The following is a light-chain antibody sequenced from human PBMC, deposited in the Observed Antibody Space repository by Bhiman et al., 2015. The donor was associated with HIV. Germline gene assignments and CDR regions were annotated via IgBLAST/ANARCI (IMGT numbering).Light chain of an antibody. Sequence: QRVTISCTGSSSNIGAGYDVHWYQQLPGKAPKLLIFGNNNRPSGVPERFSGSKSAASASLAITGLQIEDEADYYCQSYDSTLSASVFGTGTMVTAL. J-gene: IGLJ1*01. CDR3: QSYDSTLSASV. V-gene: IGLV1-40*01. CDR2: GNN. CDR1: SSNIGAGYD.